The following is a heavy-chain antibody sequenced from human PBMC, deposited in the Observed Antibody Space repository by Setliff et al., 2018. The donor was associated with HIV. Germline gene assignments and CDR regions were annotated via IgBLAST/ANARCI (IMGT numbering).Heavy chain of an antibody. V-gene: IGHV4-4*07. D-gene: IGHD3-22*01. CDR3: ARDRLTYYFDY. J-gene: IGHJ4*02. Sequence: SETLSLTCTVSGGSINTYYWSWIRQPAGKGLEWIGRAYTGGSTNYNPSLKSRFTMSVDTSKNQFSLKLSSVTAADTAVYYCARDRLTYYFDYWGQGILVTVSS. CDR1: GGSINTYY. CDR2: AYTGGST.